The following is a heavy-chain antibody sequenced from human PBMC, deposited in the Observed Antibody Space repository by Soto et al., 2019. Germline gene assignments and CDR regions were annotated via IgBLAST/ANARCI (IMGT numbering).Heavy chain of an antibody. V-gene: IGHV4-34*01. CDR1: GGSFSGYY. CDR3: ARGWRSSGWYS. CDR2: INHSGST. J-gene: IGHJ4*02. Sequence: QVQLQQWGAGLLKPSETLSLTCAVYGGSFSGYYWSWIRQPPGKGLEWIGEINHSGSTNYNPSLKSRVTISVDTSKNQFSLKLSSVTAADTAVYYCARGWRSSGWYSWGQGTLVTVSS. D-gene: IGHD6-19*01.